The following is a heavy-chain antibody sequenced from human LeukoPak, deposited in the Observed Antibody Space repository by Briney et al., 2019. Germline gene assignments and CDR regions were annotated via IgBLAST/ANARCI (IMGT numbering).Heavy chain of an antibody. D-gene: IGHD2-2*01. V-gene: IGHV3-23*01. J-gene: IGHJ5*01. CDR1: GVTFNNYA. Sequence: GSLRLSCAASGVTFNNYAMSWVRQSPGKGLEWVSAISASGGTTYYADSLNGRFTISRDNSENTLFLQMNSLRAEDTAVYYCAKEPREYCSSTSCPNWFDSWGQGTLVTVSS. CDR2: ISASGGTT. CDR3: AKEPREYCSSTSCPNWFDS.